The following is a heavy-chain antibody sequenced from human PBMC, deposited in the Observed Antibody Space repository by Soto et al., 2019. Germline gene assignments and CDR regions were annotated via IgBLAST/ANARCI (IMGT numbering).Heavy chain of an antibody. CDR3: AKGYNYGYGDY. V-gene: IGHV1-18*01. CDR2: ISGYNGNT. D-gene: IGHD5-18*01. CDR1: GYTFTTYG. Sequence: QVQVVQSGAEVKKPGASVKVSCKTSGYTFTTYGISWVRQAPGQGLEWMGWISGYNGNTNYAQKFQGRVTMPTDTSTSTAYMELRSLRSADTAVYYCAKGYNYGYGDYWGLGTLITVSS. J-gene: IGHJ4*02.